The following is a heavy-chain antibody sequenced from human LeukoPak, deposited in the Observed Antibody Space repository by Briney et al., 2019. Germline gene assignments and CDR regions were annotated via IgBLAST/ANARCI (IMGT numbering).Heavy chain of an antibody. CDR2: INWNGDST. J-gene: IGHJ4*02. CDR1: GFTFSSYG. V-gene: IGHV3-20*04. Sequence: GGSLRLSCAASGFTFSSYGMSWVRQAPGKGLEWVSGINWNGDSTGYADSVKGRFTISRDNAKNSLYLQMNSLRAEDTALYYCARGGFSSGWYLRYYFDYWGQGTLVTVSS. CDR3: ARGGFSSGWYLRYYFDY. D-gene: IGHD6-19*01.